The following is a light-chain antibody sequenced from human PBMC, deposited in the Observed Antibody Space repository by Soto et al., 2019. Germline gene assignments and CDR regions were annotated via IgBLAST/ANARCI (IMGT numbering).Light chain of an antibody. V-gene: IGKV3-15*01. J-gene: IGKJ1*01. CDR2: GAS. CDR1: QSVSSN. Sequence: EIVMTQSPATLSVSPWERATLXGLANQSVSSNLAWYQQKPGQAPRLLISGASTRATGIPDRFSGSGSGTEFTLTISSLQSEDFAVYYCQQYGGSPWTFGQGTKVDIK. CDR3: QQYGGSPWT.